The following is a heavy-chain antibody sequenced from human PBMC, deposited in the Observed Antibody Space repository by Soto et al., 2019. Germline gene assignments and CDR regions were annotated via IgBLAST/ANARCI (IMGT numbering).Heavy chain of an antibody. D-gene: IGHD3-16*01. V-gene: IGHV3-64*01. CDR2: ITSNGGNT. Sequence: EVQLVESGGGLVQPGGSLRLSCAASGFTFSSYAMHWVRQAPGKGLEHVSAITSNGGNTDYASSVKGRFTISRDNSKNTLYLQMGSLRAEDMAVYCCARRIPFGYAMDVWGQGTTVTVSS. J-gene: IGHJ6*02. CDR3: ARRIPFGYAMDV. CDR1: GFTFSSYA.